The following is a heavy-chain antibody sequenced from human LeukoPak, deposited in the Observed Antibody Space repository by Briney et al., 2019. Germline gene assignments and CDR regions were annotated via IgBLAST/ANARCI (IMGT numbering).Heavy chain of an antibody. V-gene: IGHV4-59*12. CDR3: ARANYGSGIKRDAFDI. CDR2: IYYSGST. CDR1: GGSISSYY. Sequence: PSETLSLTCTVSGGSISSYYWSWIRQPPGKGLEWIGYIYYSGSTNYKSSLKSRVTISVDTSKNQFSLKLSSVTAADTAVYYCARANYGSGIKRDAFDIWGQGTMVTVSS. J-gene: IGHJ3*02. D-gene: IGHD3-10*01.